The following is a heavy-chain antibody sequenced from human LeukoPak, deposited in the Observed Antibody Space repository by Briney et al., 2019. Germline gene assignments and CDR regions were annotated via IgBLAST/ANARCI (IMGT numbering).Heavy chain of an antibody. CDR3: ARGGYYDSSGYYGL. CDR1: GFTFSSYW. Sequence: GGSLRLSCAASGFTFSSYWMSWVRQAPGKGLEWVANIKQDGSETYYVDSVKGRFTISRDNAKNSLYLQMNSLRAEDTAVYYCARGGYYDSSGYYGLWGQGTLVTVSS. CDR2: IKQDGSET. D-gene: IGHD3-22*01. J-gene: IGHJ4*02. V-gene: IGHV3-7*01.